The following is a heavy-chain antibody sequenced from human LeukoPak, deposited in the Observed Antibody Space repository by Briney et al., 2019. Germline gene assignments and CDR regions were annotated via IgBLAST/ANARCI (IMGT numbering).Heavy chain of an antibody. Sequence: PGWALPLSCLACRFTYRSYEMNWVRQAPGKGLEWVSYINSSDSTIYYADSVKGRFTISRDNANNSLEPEMNSLRAEDTAVCYLMRTQTTMAGTDDYGSQGTLVTVSS. V-gene: IGHV3-48*03. CDR1: RFTYRSYE. CDR3: MRTQTTMAGTDDY. D-gene: IGHD1-7*01. CDR2: INSSDSTI. J-gene: IGHJ4*02.